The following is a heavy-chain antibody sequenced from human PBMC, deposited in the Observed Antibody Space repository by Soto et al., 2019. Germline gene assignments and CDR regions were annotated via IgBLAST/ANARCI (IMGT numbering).Heavy chain of an antibody. CDR1: GFTFSSYA. CDR2: IRGSGGST. J-gene: IGHJ4*02. CDR3: AKRSGYCSSTSCFTFDY. D-gene: IGHD2-2*01. Sequence: GGSLRLSCAASGFTFSSYAMSWVRQAPGKGLEWVSAIRGSGGSTSYADSVKGRFTISRDNSKNTLYLQMNSLRAEDTAVYYCAKRSGYCSSTSCFTFDYWGQGTLVTVSS. V-gene: IGHV3-23*01.